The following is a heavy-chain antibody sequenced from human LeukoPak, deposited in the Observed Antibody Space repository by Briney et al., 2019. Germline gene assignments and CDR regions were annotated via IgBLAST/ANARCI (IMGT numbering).Heavy chain of an antibody. CDR1: GYTLTVLS. CDR2: FDPEDGET. Sequence: ASVKVSCKVSGYTLTVLSMHWVRQAPGKGLEWMGGFDPEDGETIYAQKFQGRVTMTEDTSTDTAYMELSSLRSEDTAVYYCATRHSGSYYVGKFDYWGQGTLVTVSS. J-gene: IGHJ4*02. CDR3: ATRHSGSYYVGKFDY. D-gene: IGHD1-26*01. V-gene: IGHV1-24*01.